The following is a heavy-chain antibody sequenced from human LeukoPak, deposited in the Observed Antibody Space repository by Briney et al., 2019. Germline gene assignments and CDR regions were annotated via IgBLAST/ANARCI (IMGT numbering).Heavy chain of an antibody. D-gene: IGHD2-2*01. CDR2: IYYSGST. J-gene: IGHJ6*02. CDR3: ARDRPKYCSSTSCYLSYYGMDV. V-gene: IGHV4-31*03. CDR1: GGSISSGGYY. Sequence: SETLSLTCTVSGGSISSGGYYWSWIRQHPGKGLEWIGYIYYSGSTYYNPSLKSRVTISVDTSKNQPSLKLSSVTAADTAVYYCARDRPKYCSSTSCYLSYYGMDVWGQGTTVTVSS.